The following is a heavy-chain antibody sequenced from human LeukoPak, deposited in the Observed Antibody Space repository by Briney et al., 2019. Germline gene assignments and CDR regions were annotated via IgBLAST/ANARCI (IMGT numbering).Heavy chain of an antibody. CDR3: ARRGYSYGPYDWFDP. D-gene: IGHD5-18*01. V-gene: IGHV1-2*02. CDR1: GYTFTGYY. CDR2: INPNSGGA. Sequence: ASVKVSCKASGYTFTGYYMHWVRQAPGQGLEWMGWINPNSGGANYAQKFQGRVTMTRDTSISTAYMELSRLRSDDTAVYYCARRGYSYGPYDWFDPWGQGTLVTVSS. J-gene: IGHJ5*02.